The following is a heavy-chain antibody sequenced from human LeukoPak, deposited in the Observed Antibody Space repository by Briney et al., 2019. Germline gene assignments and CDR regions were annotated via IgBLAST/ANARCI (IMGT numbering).Heavy chain of an antibody. D-gene: IGHD3-22*01. V-gene: IGHV4-39*07. CDR2: IYYSGST. Sequence: SETLSLTCTVSGGSINSGDYYWVWIRQPPGKGLEWIGSIYYSGSTYYNPSLKSRVTISVDTSKNQFSLKLSSVTAADTAVYYCARAGYYYDSSGYSRFDYWGQGTLVTVSS. CDR1: GGSINSGDYY. J-gene: IGHJ4*02. CDR3: ARAGYYYDSSGYSRFDY.